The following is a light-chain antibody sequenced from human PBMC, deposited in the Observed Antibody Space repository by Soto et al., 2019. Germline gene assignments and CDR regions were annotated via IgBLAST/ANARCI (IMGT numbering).Light chain of an antibody. CDR2: ASS. CDR3: QQLNTYPLT. V-gene: IGKV1-9*01. CDR1: QGINSY. J-gene: IGKJ4*01. Sequence: IQLTQSPSSLSASVGDRVTITCRASQGINSYLAWYQQKPGKGPKLLIYASSTLQSGVPSRFSGSGSGTDFTLTISSLQPEDCATYYCQQLNTYPLTFGGGTKVEIK.